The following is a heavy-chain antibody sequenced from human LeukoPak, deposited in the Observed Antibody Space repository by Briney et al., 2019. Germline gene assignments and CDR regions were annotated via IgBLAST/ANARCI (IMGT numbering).Heavy chain of an antibody. D-gene: IGHD1-26*01. CDR1: GYTFTSYY. CDR3: ARVRRVGATTGWFDP. Sequence: APVKVSCKASGYTFTSYYMHWVRQAPGQGLEWMGIINPSGGSTSYAQKFQGRVTMTRDTSTSTVYMELSSLRSEDTAVYYCARVRRVGATTGWFDPWGQGTLVTVSS. V-gene: IGHV1-46*01. J-gene: IGHJ5*02. CDR2: INPSGGST.